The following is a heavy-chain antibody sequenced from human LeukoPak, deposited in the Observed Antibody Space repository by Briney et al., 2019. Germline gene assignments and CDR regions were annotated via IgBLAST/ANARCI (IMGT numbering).Heavy chain of an antibody. J-gene: IGHJ4*02. V-gene: IGHV3-53*01. CDR2: IYSGGST. Sequence: TGGSLRLSCAASGFTVSSNYMSWVRQAPGQGLEWVSVIYSGGSTYYADSVKGRFTISRDNSKNTLYLQMNSLRAEGTAVYYCAKGRGYSYGTGDYWGQGTLVTVSS. D-gene: IGHD5-18*01. CDR1: GFTVSSNY. CDR3: AKGRGYSYGTGDY.